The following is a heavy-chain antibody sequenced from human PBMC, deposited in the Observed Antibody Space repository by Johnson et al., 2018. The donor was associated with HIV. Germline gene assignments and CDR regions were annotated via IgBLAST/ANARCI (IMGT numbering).Heavy chain of an antibody. CDR3: AKAHCPGWDGFDI. J-gene: IGHJ3*02. V-gene: IGHV3-30*18. CDR1: GFTFDDYG. Sequence: QVQLVESGGGVVRPGESLRLSCAASGFTFDDYGMSWVHQAPGKGLEWVAVISYDGTNKYYADSVKGRFTISRDNSKNTLYLQRNSLRTEESVVYYFAKAHCPGWDGFDIWGQGTMFTVSS. D-gene: IGHD2-21*01. CDR2: ISYDGTNK.